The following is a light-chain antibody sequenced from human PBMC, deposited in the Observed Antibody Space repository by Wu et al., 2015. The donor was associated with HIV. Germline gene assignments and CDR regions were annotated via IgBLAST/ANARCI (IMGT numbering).Light chain of an antibody. Sequence: DIQMAQSPSILSASVGDRVSITCRASQSIGSWLAWYQQNPGTPPNLLIYKASSLESGVPSRFSGSGSGTEFTLTISSLQPDDFAIYYCQQYSTYSSYTFGQGTKLEIK. CDR3: QQYSTYSSYT. CDR2: KAS. CDR1: QSIGSW. J-gene: IGKJ2*01. V-gene: IGKV1-5*03.